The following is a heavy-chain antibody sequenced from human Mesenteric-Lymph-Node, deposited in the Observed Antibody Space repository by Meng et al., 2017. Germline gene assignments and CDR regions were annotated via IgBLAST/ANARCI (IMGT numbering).Heavy chain of an antibody. Sequence: QWQCVQSGSELKTHGASVKVSCKASGYTFTNIGMNRVRQAPGQGPEWMGWINTDTGNPTYAQGFTGRFVFSLDTSVSTAYLQISGLKAEDTAVYYCARVAVAGLRYFQHWGQGTLVTVSS. CDR1: GYTFTNIG. V-gene: IGHV7-4-1*02. CDR3: ARVAVAGLRYFQH. CDR2: INTDTGNP. D-gene: IGHD6-19*01. J-gene: IGHJ1*01.